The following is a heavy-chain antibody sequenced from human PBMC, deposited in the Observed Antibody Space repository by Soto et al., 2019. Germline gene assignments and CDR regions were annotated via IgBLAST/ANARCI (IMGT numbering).Heavy chain of an antibody. CDR2: IYYSGST. CDR1: GGSISSSSYY. V-gene: IGHV4-39*01. D-gene: IGHD3-9*01. Sequence: SETLSLTCTVSGGSISSSSYYWGWIRQPPGKGLEWIGSIYYSGSTYYNPSLKSRVTISVDTSKNQFSLKLSSVTAADTAVYYCAGADHVLRYFDWLLSTHLDYGMDVWGQGTTVTVSS. J-gene: IGHJ6*02. CDR3: AGADHVLRYFDWLLSTHLDYGMDV.